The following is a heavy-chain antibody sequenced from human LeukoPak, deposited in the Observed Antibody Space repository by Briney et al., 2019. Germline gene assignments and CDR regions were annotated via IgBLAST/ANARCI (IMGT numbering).Heavy chain of an antibody. Sequence: ASVKVSCKASGYTFTSYGINWVRQAPGQGLEWMGWVSGYNGNTNYAQKFQARVTMTTDTSTNTAYVELRSLRSDDTAVYYCARDGGTSYEDWFDPWGQGTLVTVSS. D-gene: IGHD1-26*01. CDR2: VSGYNGNT. V-gene: IGHV1-18*01. CDR1: GYTFTSYG. J-gene: IGHJ5*02. CDR3: ARDGGTSYEDWFDP.